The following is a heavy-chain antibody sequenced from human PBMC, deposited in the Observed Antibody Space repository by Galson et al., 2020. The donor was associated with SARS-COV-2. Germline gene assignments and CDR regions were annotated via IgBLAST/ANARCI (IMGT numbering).Heavy chain of an antibody. V-gene: IGHV4-31*03. CDR1: GGSISSGGYY. CDR3: ASSYCGGDCYSQDFDY. Sequence: SQTLSLTCTVSGGSISSGGYYWSWIRQHPGKGLEWIGHIYDSGTTYHNPSLKSRITISIDTSKNQFSLKLSSVTAADTAVYYCASSYCGGDCYSQDFDYWGQGTLVTVSS. D-gene: IGHD2-21*02. J-gene: IGHJ4*02. CDR2: IYDSGTT.